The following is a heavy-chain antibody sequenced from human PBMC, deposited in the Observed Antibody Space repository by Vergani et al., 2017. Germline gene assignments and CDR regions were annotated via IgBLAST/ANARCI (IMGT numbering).Heavy chain of an antibody. CDR3: ARALRITMIVVVPYYFDY. CDR2: INPNSGGT. Sequence: QVQLVQSGAEVKKPGASVKVSCKASGYTFTGYYMPWVRQAPGQGLEWMGWINPNSGGTNYAQKFQGRVTMTRDTSISTAYMELSRLRSDDTAVYYCARALRITMIVVVPYYFDYWGQGTLVTVSS. J-gene: IGHJ4*02. V-gene: IGHV1-2*02. D-gene: IGHD3-22*01. CDR1: GYTFTGYY.